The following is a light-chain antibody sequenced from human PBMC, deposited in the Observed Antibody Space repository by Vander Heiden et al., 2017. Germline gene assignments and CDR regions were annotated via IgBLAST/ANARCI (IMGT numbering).Light chain of an antibody. J-gene: IGLJ3*02. CDR2: DVT. Sequence: QSALTQPRSVSGSPGQSVTISCSGTSSDVGAYDYVSWYQQHPGKAPKLLIYDVTKCPSGVPDRFSGSKSGNTATLTISGLLTEDEADYYCCSYAGSYTWVFGGGTKVTVL. CDR1: SSDVGAYDY. V-gene: IGLV2-11*01. CDR3: CSYAGSYTWV.